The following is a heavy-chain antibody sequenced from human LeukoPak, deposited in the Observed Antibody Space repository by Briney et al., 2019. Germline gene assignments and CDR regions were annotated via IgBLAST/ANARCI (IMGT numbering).Heavy chain of an antibody. Sequence: PSETLSLTCTVSGVSISSYYWSWIRQPPGKGLEWIGYIHSSGSSSHNPSLKSRLTISVDTSKNQFSLKLSSVTAADTAVYYCARYCSGENCYSRSYDYWGQGTPVTVSS. CDR3: ARYCSGENCYSRSYDY. CDR1: GVSISSYY. D-gene: IGHD2-15*01. V-gene: IGHV4-59*01. J-gene: IGHJ4*02. CDR2: IHSSGSS.